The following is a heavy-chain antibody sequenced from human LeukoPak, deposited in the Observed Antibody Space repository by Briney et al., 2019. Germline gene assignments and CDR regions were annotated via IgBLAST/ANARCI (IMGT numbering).Heavy chain of an antibody. CDR1: GYSISSGYY. J-gene: IGHJ4*02. Sequence: SETLSLTCAVSGYSISSGYYWGWIRQPPGKGLEWIGSIYHSGSTYYNPSLKSRVTISVDRSKNQFSLKLSSVTAADTAVYYCARVQYCGGDCHPYYFDYWGQGTLVTVSS. V-gene: IGHV4-38-2*01. CDR2: IYHSGST. CDR3: ARVQYCGGDCHPYYFDY. D-gene: IGHD2-21*02.